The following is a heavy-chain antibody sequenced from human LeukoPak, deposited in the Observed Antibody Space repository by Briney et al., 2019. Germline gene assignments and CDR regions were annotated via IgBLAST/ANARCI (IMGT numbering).Heavy chain of an antibody. Sequence: SETLSLTCTVSGGSISSYYLSWIRQPQGKGLEWIGYIYYSGSTNYNPSLKSRVTISVDTSKNQFSLKLSSVTAADTAVYYCARVEVAVTLQLAYWGPGTLVTVSS. J-gene: IGHJ4*02. V-gene: IGHV4-59*01. CDR2: IYYSGST. D-gene: IGHD6-19*01. CDR1: GGSISSYY. CDR3: ARVEVAVTLQLAY.